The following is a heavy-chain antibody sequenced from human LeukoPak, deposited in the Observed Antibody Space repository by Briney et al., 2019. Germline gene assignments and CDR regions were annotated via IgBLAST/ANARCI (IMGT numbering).Heavy chain of an antibody. D-gene: IGHD5-18*01. CDR2: ISAYNGNT. J-gene: IGHJ4*02. CDR1: GYTFTSYG. CDR3: ARDFGLVRYSYGSIYYFDY. Sequence: ASVKVSCKASGYTFTSYGISWVRQAPGQGLEWMGWISAYNGNTNYAQKLQGRVTMTTDTSTGTAYMELRSLRSDDTAMYYCARDFGLVRYSYGSIYYFDYWGQGTLVTVSS. V-gene: IGHV1-18*01.